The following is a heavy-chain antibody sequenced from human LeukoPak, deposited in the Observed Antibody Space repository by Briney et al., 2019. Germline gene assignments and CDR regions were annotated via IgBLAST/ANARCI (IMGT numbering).Heavy chain of an antibody. V-gene: IGHV3-53*05. CDR1: GFTVSSNY. D-gene: IGHD6-25*01. CDR3: ARGGYSSDMYYFDY. CDR2: IYSGGST. J-gene: IGHJ4*02. Sequence: GGSLRLSCAASGFTVSSNYMSWVRQAPGKGLEWVSVIYSGGSTYYADSVKGRFTISRDNSKNTLYLQMGSLRAEDMAVYYCARGGYSSDMYYFDYWGQGTLVTVSS.